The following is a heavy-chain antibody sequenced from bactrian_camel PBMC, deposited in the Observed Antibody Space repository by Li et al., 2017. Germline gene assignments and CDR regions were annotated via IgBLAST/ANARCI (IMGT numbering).Heavy chain of an antibody. J-gene: IGHJ4*01. CDR3: AAGGQNFIGSTCPGTYNY. V-gene: IGHV3S53*01. CDR1: GFFYRSAC. CDR2: IESGGST. Sequence: HVQLVESGGGSVQAGGSLRLSCAGSGFFYRSACMAWFRQVPGKEREGVAVIESGGSTSYAASVEGRFTISKDNTKNTLYLQMNSLKPEDTAMYYCAAGGQNFIGSTCPGTYNYWGQGTQVTVS.